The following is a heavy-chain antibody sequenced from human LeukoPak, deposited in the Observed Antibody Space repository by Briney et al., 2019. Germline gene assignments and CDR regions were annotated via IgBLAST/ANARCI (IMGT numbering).Heavy chain of an antibody. Sequence: GGSVRLSCAASGFTVSNNYLNWVRQAPGKGLEWVSLIYSDGSTSYADSVKGRFTISRDNSKNTLYLQMNSLRVEDTAVYYCARDPPAVTTNTYGWGQGTLVSVSS. CDR3: ARDPPAVTTNTYG. J-gene: IGHJ4*02. CDR2: IYSDGST. D-gene: IGHD1-1*01. V-gene: IGHV3-66*01. CDR1: GFTVSNNY.